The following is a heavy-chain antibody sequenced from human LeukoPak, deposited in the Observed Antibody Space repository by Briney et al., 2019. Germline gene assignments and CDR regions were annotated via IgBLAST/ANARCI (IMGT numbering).Heavy chain of an antibody. J-gene: IGHJ4*02. CDR3: ARTYYYYDSSGFFDY. CDR2: SWYDGRNK. V-gene: IGHV3-33*01. CDR1: GFTFSSYG. Sequence: PGGALRLSCAASGFTFSSYGMHWVRQAAGKGLEWVAGSWYDGRNKYYADSVKGRFTISRENSKNTLYLQMNSLRAEDTDVYYCARTYYYYDSSGFFDYWGQGTLVTVSS. D-gene: IGHD3-22*01.